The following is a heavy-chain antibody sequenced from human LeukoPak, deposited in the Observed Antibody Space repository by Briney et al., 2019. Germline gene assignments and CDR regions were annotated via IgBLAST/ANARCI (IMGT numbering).Heavy chain of an antibody. CDR2: FYYSGNT. CDR1: SGSITSSSYY. CDR3: ARSGRDFWSGTSSGIDY. Sequence: SETLSLTCTVSSGSITSSSYYWGWIRQPPGKGREWIGSFYYSGNTYYNPSLKSRVTIFVDTSKNQFSLKLSSVTAADTAVYYCARSGRDFWSGTSSGIDYWGQGTLVTVSS. V-gene: IGHV4-39*01. D-gene: IGHD3-3*01. J-gene: IGHJ4*02.